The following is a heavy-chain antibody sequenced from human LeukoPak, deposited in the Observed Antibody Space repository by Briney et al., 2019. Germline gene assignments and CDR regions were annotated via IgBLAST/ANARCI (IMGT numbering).Heavy chain of an antibody. Sequence: GGSLRLSCAASGFIFNGYWMSWVRQAPNKGLEWVANINEVGSEIYYLDSVKGRFTISRDNAKNSLYLQMNSLRAEDTAVYYCATGVYYFDNWGQGTLVTVSS. CDR3: ATGVYYFDN. V-gene: IGHV3-7*01. CDR2: INEVGSEI. CDR1: GFIFNGYW. D-gene: IGHD2-8*01. J-gene: IGHJ4*02.